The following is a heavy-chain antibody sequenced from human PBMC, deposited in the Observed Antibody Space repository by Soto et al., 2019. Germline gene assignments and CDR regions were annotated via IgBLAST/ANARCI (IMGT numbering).Heavy chain of an antibody. D-gene: IGHD5-12*01. J-gene: IGHJ4*02. CDR2: IYYSGST. V-gene: IGHV4-59*08. CDR3: ARHGRSMVATVDY. CDR1: GGSISSYY. Sequence: SETLSLTCTVSGGSISSYYWSWIRQPPGKGLEWIGYIYYSGSTNYNPSLKSRVTISVDTSKNQFSLKLSSVTAADTAVYYCARHGRSMVATVDYWGQGTLVTVSS.